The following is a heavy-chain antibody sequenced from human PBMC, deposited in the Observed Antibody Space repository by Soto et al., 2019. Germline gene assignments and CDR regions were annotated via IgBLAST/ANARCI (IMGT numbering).Heavy chain of an antibody. V-gene: IGHV3-23*01. CDR1: GFTFGNYA. J-gene: IGHJ3*02. CDR2: ISGSGGGT. CDR3: ASWLEREHAYDI. D-gene: IGHD1-1*01. Sequence: PGGSLRLSCAASGFTFGNYAMTWVRQAPGKGLECVSRISGSGGGTYYADSAKGRFTISRDNSNNIIYLQMNSLGPDDTAVYYCASWLEREHAYDIWGLGTMVTVSS.